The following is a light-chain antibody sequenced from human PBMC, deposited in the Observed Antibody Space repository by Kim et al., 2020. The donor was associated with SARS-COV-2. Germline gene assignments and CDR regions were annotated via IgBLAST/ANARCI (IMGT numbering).Light chain of an antibody. CDR1: QSCSSNY. Sequence: LFPGGRAPLSCRASQSCSSNYLAWYQQKPRQAPRLLIYGASNRATGSPDRFSGSGSGTDFTLTISRLEPEDFAVYFCQQYGDSPYTFGQGTKLEI. J-gene: IGKJ2*01. CDR2: GAS. V-gene: IGKV3-20*01. CDR3: QQYGDSPYT.